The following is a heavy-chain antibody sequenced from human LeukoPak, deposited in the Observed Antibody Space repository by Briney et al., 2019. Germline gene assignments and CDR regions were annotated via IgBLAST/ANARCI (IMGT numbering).Heavy chain of an antibody. CDR2: IKQDGSEK. D-gene: IGHD2-2*01. CDR1: GFTFRNYW. J-gene: IGHJ4*02. V-gene: IGHV3-7*01. Sequence: GGSLRLSCAASGFTFRNYWMSWVRQAPGKGLEWLANIKQDGSEKYYVDSVKGRFTISRDNAKNSLYLQMNSLRAEDTAVYYCARALDSSSSRYQAFEYWGQGTLVTVSS. CDR3: ARALDSSSSRYQAFEY.